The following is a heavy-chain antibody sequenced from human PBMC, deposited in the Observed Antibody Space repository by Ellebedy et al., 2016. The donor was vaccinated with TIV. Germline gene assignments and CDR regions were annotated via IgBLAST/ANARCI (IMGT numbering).Heavy chain of an antibody. V-gene: IGHV3-23*01. CDR2: ISGSGGST. J-gene: IGHJ4*02. CDR3: ARGSGSYFLPKPNDY. CDR1: GFTFSSYA. D-gene: IGHD1-26*01. Sequence: GESLKISCAASGFTFSSYAMSWVRQAPGKGLEWVSAISGSGGSTYYADSVKGRFTISRDNAKNTLFLQMNSLRAEDTAVYYCARGSGSYFLPKPNDYWGQGTLVTVSS.